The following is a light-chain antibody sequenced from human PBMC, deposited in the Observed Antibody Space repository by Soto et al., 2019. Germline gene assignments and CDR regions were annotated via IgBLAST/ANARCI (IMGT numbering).Light chain of an antibody. CDR1: SSNIGNNY. J-gene: IGLJ1*01. CDR3: SSYTSSSTHV. CDR2: ENN. Sequence: QSVLTQPPSVSAAPGQKVSISCSGSSSNIGNNYVSWYQQLPGTAPKLLIYENNNRPSGVPDRFSGSKSGNTATLTISGLQAEDEADYYCSSYTSSSTHVFGTGTKVTVL. V-gene: IGLV1-51*02.